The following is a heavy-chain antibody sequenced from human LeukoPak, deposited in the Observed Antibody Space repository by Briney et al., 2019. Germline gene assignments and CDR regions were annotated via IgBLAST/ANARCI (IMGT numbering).Heavy chain of an antibody. V-gene: IGHV3-30*18. J-gene: IGHJ4*02. Sequence: PGGSLRLSCAASGFTLSNYGMHWVRQAPGKGLEWVAVISYDGSNKYYADSVKGRFTISRDNSRNTLYLQMNSLRAEDTAVYYCAKDYYFYYWGQGTLVTVSS. CDR1: GFTLSNYG. CDR3: AKDYYFYY. CDR2: ISYDGSNK.